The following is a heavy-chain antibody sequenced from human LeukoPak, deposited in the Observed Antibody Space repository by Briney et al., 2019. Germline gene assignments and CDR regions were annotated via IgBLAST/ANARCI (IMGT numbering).Heavy chain of an antibody. CDR3: ARDRSARFGESYYFDY. Sequence: GGSLRLSCAASGFTFSGYPIHWVRQAPGKGLEWVAVISYDGSNKYYADSVKGRFTISRDNSKNTLYLQMNSLRAEDTAVYYCARDRSARFGESYYFDYWGQGTLVTVSS. D-gene: IGHD3-10*01. CDR2: ISYDGSNK. J-gene: IGHJ4*02. CDR1: GFTFSGYP. V-gene: IGHV3-30-3*01.